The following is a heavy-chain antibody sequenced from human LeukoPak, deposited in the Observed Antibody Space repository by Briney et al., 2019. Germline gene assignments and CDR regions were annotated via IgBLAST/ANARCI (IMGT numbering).Heavy chain of an antibody. J-gene: IGHJ4*02. CDR1: GFTFSSYS. CDR2: ISSSSSYI. Sequence: GGSLRLSCAASGFTFSSYSMNWVRQAPGKGLEWVSSISSSSSYIYYADSVKGRFTISRDNAKNSLYLQMNSLRAEDTAVCYCARDLIPNTGSSNYWGQGTLVTVSS. D-gene: IGHD6-13*01. V-gene: IGHV3-21*01. CDR3: ARDLIPNTGSSNY.